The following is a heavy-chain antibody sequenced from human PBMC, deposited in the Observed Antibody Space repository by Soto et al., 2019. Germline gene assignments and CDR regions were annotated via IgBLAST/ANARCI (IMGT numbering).Heavy chain of an antibody. V-gene: IGHV4-30-4*01. Sequence: PSETLSLTCAVSGGSISSGDDYWRWKSQPPGKGLEWIGYIYYSGSTYYNPSLKSRVTISVDTSKNQFSLKLSSVTAADTAVYYCARERGDYYDSSGYAVFDYWGQGTLVTVSS. D-gene: IGHD3-22*01. CDR3: ARERGDYYDSSGYAVFDY. CDR1: GGSISSGDDY. J-gene: IGHJ4*02. CDR2: IYYSGST.